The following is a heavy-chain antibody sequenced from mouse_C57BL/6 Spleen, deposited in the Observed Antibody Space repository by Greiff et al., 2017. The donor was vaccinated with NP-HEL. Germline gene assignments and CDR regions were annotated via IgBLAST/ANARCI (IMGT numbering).Heavy chain of an antibody. V-gene: IGHV14-4*01. CDR3: TTSYSSAWFAY. CDR1: GFNIKDDY. CDR2: IDPENGDT. Sequence: EVQLQQSGAELVRPGASVKLSCTASGFNIKDDYMHWVKQRPEQGLEWIGWIDPENGDTEYASKFQGKATITADTSSNTAYLQLSSLTSEDTAVYYCTTSYSSAWFAYWGQGTLVTVSA. J-gene: IGHJ3*01. D-gene: IGHD2-12*01.